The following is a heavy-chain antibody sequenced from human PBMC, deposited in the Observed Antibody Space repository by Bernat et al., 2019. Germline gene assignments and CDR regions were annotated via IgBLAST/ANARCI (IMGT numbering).Heavy chain of an antibody. Sequence: QVQLVESGGGVVQPGRSLRLSCAASGFTFSSYGMHWVRQAPGKGLEWVAVIWYDGSNKYYVDSVQGRFFISRDNSKNMVYLQMNSLRADDTAVYYCARLGQKWSLDYWGQGAPVTVSS. CDR1: GFTFSSYG. CDR3: ARLGQKWSLDY. V-gene: IGHV3-33*01. J-gene: IGHJ4*02. CDR2: IWYDGSNK. D-gene: IGHD2-8*01.